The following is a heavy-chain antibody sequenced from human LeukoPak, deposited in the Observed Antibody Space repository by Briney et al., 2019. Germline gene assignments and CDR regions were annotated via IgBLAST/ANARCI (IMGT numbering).Heavy chain of an antibody. CDR3: ARDKTGYSYGHDAFDI. J-gene: IGHJ3*02. D-gene: IGHD5-18*01. CDR2: TYYRSKWYN. Sequence: SQTLSLTCAISGDSVSSNSAAWNWIRQSPSRGLEWLGRTYYRSKWYNDYAVSVKSRIIINSDTSKNQFSLQLNSVTPEDTAVYYCARDKTGYSYGHDAFDIWGQGTMVTVSS. V-gene: IGHV6-1*01. CDR1: GDSVSSNSAA.